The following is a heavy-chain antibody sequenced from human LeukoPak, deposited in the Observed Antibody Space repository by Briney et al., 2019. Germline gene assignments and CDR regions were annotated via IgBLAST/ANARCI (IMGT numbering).Heavy chain of an antibody. CDR1: GDSISSSTYY. CDR2: NNHSGST. J-gene: IGHJ4*02. Sequence: PSETLSLTCIVSGDSISSSTYYWSWIRQPPGKGLEWIGENNHSGSTNYNPSLKSRVTISVDTSKNQFSLKLSSVTAADTAVYYCASTSTNLLLLWFGELSETSFDYWGQGTLVTVSS. D-gene: IGHD3-10*01. V-gene: IGHV4-39*07. CDR3: ASTSTNLLLLWFGELSETSFDY.